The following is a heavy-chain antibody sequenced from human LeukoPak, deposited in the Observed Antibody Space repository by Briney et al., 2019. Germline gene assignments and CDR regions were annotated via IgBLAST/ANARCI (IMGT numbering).Heavy chain of an antibody. CDR2: VFYDGSNQ. Sequence: GGSLRLSCAASGFTFSNYGSHWVRQVPGKGLEWVAFVFYDGSNQYYADSVKGRFTISRDNSKYTLYLQMNSLRVEDTAVYYCAKGDYFGTGFDYWGQGTLVIVST. D-gene: IGHD3-10*01. CDR1: GFTFSNYG. J-gene: IGHJ4*02. V-gene: IGHV3-30*02. CDR3: AKGDYFGTGFDY.